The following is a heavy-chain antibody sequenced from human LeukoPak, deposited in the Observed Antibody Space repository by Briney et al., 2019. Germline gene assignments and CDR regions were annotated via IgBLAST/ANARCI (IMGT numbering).Heavy chain of an antibody. D-gene: IGHD2-15*01. CDR2: IIPILGIA. V-gene: IGHV1-69*04. CDR3: AEYCSGGSCNY. J-gene: IGHJ4*02. Sequence: SVKVSCKASGYTFTSYGISWVRQAPGQGLEWMGRIIPILGIANYAQKFQGRVTITADKSTSTAYMELSSLRSEDTAVYYCAEYCSGGSCNYWGQGTLVTVSS. CDR1: GYTFTSYG.